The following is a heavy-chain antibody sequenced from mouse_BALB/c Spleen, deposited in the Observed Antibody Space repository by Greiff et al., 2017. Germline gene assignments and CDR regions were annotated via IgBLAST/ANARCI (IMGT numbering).Heavy chain of an antibody. CDR1: GFSLTSYG. D-gene: IGHD2-1*01. Sequence: VQLQQSGPGLVAPSQSLSITCTVSGFSLTSYGVHWVRQPPGKGLEWLGVIWAGGSTNYNSALMSRLSISKDNSKSQVFLKMNSLQTDDTAMYYCARVRGNYVTYYYAMDYWGQGTSVTVSS. CDR2: IWAGGST. CDR3: ARVRGNYVTYYYAMDY. J-gene: IGHJ4*01. V-gene: IGHV2-9*02.